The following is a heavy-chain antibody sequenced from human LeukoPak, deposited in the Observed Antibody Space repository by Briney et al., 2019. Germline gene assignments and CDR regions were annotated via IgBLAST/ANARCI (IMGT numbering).Heavy chain of an antibody. Sequence: SETLSLTCTVSGGSISSGGYYWSWIRQHPGKGLEWIGYIYYSGSTYYNPSLKSRVTISVDTSKNQFSLKLSSVTAADTAVYYCARATDSTATDFDYWGQGTLVTVSS. CDR1: GGSISSGGYY. V-gene: IGHV4-31*03. J-gene: IGHJ4*02. CDR2: IYYSGST. D-gene: IGHD4-17*01. CDR3: ARATDSTATDFDY.